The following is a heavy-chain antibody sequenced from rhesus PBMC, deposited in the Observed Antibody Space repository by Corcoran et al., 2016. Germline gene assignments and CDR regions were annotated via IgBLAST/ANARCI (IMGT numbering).Heavy chain of an antibody. D-gene: IGHD6-25*01. CDR3: ARVRDSGSWKDLFDY. J-gene: IGHJ4*01. CDR1: GGSFSGYY. V-gene: IGHV4-165*01. CDR2: ISGRSGST. Sequence: QVQLQESGPGLVKPSETLSLTCAVSGGSFSGYYWGWIRQPPGKGREWIGYISGRSGSTDYDPSLKSRVTISADTSKNQFSLKLSSVTAADTAVYYCARVRDSGSWKDLFDYWGQGVLVTVSS.